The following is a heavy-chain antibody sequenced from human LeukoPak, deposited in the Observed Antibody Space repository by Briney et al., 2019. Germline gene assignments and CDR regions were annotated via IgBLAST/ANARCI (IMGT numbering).Heavy chain of an antibody. D-gene: IGHD3-3*01. CDR2: ISAYNGNT. J-gene: IGHJ4*02. CDR1: GYTFTSYG. V-gene: IGHV1-18*01. Sequence: ASVTVSCKASGYTFTSYGISWVRQAPGQGLEWMGWISAYNGNTDYAQKLQGRVTMTTDTSTSTAYMEQRSLRSDDTAVYYCARVALTIFGVAHFDYWGQGTLVTVSS. CDR3: ARVALTIFGVAHFDY.